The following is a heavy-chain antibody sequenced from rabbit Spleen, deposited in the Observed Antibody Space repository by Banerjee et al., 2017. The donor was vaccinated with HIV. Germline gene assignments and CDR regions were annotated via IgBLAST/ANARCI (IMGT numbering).Heavy chain of an antibody. V-gene: IGHV1S40*01. Sequence: ESGGGLVKPGASLTLTCTASGVSFSSSSYVCWVRQAPGKGLEWIACIDAGSSGFTYFATWAKGRFTCSKSSSTTVTLQMTRLTAADTATYFCARDTSSSFSSYGMDLWGPGTLVTVS. CDR2: IDAGSSGFT. J-gene: IGHJ6*01. D-gene: IGHD1-1*01. CDR3: ARDTSSSFSSYGMDL. CDR1: GVSFSSSSY.